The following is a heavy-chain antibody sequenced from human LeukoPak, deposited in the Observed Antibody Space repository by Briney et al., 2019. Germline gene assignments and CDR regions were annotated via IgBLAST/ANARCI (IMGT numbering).Heavy chain of an antibody. J-gene: IGHJ4*02. Sequence: PGGSLRLSCAASGFTFSSYKMNWVRQAPGKGLEWVSYISSSGSTIYYADSVKGRFTISRDNAKNSLYLQMNSLRAEGTAVYYCASTHGGSFDYWGQGTLVTVSS. CDR2: ISSSGSTI. CDR1: GFTFSSYK. V-gene: IGHV3-48*03. CDR3: ASTHGGSFDY. D-gene: IGHD3-10*01.